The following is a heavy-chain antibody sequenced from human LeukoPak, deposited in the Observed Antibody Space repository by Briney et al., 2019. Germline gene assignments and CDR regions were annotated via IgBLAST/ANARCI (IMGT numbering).Heavy chain of an antibody. D-gene: IGHD3-3*01. Sequence: GGSLRLSCAASGFTFSSYAMHWVRQAPGKGLEWVAVISYDGSNKYYADSVKGRFTISRDNSKNTLYLQMNSLRAEDTAVYYCAREGLYYDFWSASRGSYFDYWGQGTLVTVSS. CDR3: AREGLYYDFWSASRGSYFDY. J-gene: IGHJ4*02. V-gene: IGHV3-30*04. CDR2: ISYDGSNK. CDR1: GFTFSSYA.